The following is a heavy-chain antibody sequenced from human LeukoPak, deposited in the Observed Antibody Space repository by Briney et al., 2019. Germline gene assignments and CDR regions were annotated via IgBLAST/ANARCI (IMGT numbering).Heavy chain of an antibody. Sequence: PGGSLRLSCAASGFTFSDYAMTWVRQAPGKGLEWVSSISGSGDTTYYGDSMKGRLTISRDNVKNTVFLQMNSLRADDTALYYCAKAQAGTYDYWGQGTLVTVSS. CDR2: ISGSGDTT. J-gene: IGHJ4*02. V-gene: IGHV3-23*01. D-gene: IGHD6-19*01. CDR1: GFTFSDYA. CDR3: AKAQAGTYDY.